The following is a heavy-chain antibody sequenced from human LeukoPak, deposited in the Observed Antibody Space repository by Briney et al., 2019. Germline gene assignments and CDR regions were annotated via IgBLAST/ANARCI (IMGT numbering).Heavy chain of an antibody. CDR2: IYYSGST. CDR3: ARPYCSSTSCYEFDP. CDR1: GGSISSYY. J-gene: IGHJ5*02. V-gene: IGHV4-59*08. Sequence: SEILSLTCTVSGGSISSYYWSWIRQPPGKGLDWIGYIYYSGSTNYNPSLKSRVTISVDTSKNQFSLKLSSVTAADTAVYYCARPYCSSTSCYEFDPWGQGTLVTVSS. D-gene: IGHD2-2*01.